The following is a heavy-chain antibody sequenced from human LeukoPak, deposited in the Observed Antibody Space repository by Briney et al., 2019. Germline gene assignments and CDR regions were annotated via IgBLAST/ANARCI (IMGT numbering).Heavy chain of an antibody. V-gene: IGHV3-33*01. CDR3: ARDGMYSSGWYQLDY. CDR2: IWYDGSNK. J-gene: IGHJ4*02. D-gene: IGHD6-19*01. CDR1: GFTFSSYG. Sequence: GGSLRLSCAASGFTFSSYGTHWVRQAPGKGLEWVALIWYDGSNKYYADSVKGRFTISRDSSKNTLYLQMNSQRAEDTAVYFCARDGMYSSGWYQLDYWGQGTLVTVSS.